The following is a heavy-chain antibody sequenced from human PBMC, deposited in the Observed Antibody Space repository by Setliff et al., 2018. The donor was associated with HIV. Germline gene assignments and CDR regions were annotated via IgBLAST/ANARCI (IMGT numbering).Heavy chain of an antibody. CDR2: VFHSGSA. CDR1: GGPLNSRNW. D-gene: IGHD3-10*01. J-gene: IGHJ5*02. V-gene: IGHV4-4*02. Sequence: SETLFLTCAVSGGPLNSRNWWSWVRQPPGKGLEWIGEVFHSGSANSNASLRSRVMISVDTSKNQFSLKLSAVTAADTAVYYCARDHVFGSRTGFDPWGPGILVTVSS. CDR3: ARDHVFGSRTGFDP.